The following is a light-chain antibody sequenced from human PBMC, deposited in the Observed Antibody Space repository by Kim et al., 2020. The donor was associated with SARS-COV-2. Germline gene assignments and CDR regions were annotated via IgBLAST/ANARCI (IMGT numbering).Light chain of an antibody. J-gene: IGLJ1*01. CDR1: SSNIGAGYD. Sequence: RVPITCTGDSSNIGAGYDVHWYQQLPGTAPKLLIYDNSNRPSGVPDRFSGSKSGTSASLAITGLQAEDEADYYCQSYDSSLSALYVFGTGTKVTVL. CDR3: QSYDSSLSALYV. CDR2: DNS. V-gene: IGLV1-40*01.